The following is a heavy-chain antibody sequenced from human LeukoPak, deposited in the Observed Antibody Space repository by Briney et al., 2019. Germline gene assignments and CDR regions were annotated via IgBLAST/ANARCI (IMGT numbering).Heavy chain of an antibody. CDR2: ISGSGGRT. Sequence: GGSLRLSCAASGFTFSSYVMSWVRQAPGKGLEWVSGISGSGGRTYYADSVKGRFTISRDNSKNTLYLQMNSLRAEDTAVYYCAKAGAVVVVAAKYFDYWGQGTLVTVSS. J-gene: IGHJ4*02. CDR1: GFTFSSYV. CDR3: AKAGAVVVVAAKYFDY. D-gene: IGHD2-15*01. V-gene: IGHV3-23*01.